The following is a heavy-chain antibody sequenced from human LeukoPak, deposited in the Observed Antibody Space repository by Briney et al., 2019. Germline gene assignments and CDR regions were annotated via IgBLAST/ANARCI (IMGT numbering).Heavy chain of an antibody. V-gene: IGHV3-33*01. CDR2: IWYDGSNK. CDR3: ARDLYYDSSGYYYYYYGMDV. D-gene: IGHD3-22*01. Sequence: GGSLRLSCAASGFTFSSYGMHWVRQAPGKGLEWVVVIWYDGSNKYYADSVKGRFTISRDNSKNTLYLQMNSLRSEDTAVYYCARDLYYDSSGYYYYYYGMDVWGQGTTVTVSS. J-gene: IGHJ6*02. CDR1: GFTFSSYG.